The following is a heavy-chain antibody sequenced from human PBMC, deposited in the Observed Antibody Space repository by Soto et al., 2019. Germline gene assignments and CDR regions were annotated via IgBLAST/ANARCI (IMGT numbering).Heavy chain of an antibody. D-gene: IGHD6-19*01. CDR1: GVAFSFYS. Sequence: EVVLLESGGGLVQPGGSLRLSCEVSGVAFSFYSRIWVGQAPGKGLEWVASISGNGGTTYYAASGKGRFTFSRDNSKNTVYLQMNSLRGEDTAVYYCAKDRGGFTSGWEFFDFWGQGTLVTVSS. CDR2: ISGNGGTT. J-gene: IGHJ4*02. V-gene: IGHV3-23*01. CDR3: AKDRGGFTSGWEFFDF.